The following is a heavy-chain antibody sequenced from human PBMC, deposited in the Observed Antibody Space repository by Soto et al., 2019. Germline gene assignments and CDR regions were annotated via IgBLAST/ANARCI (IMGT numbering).Heavy chain of an antibody. CDR1: GGTFSSYA. V-gene: IGHV1-69*13. CDR2: IIPIFGTA. D-gene: IGHD6-6*01. CDR3: ARERGAARLFDY. J-gene: IGHJ4*02. Sequence: SVKVSCKASGGTFSSYAISWVRQAPGQGLEWMGGIIPIFGTANYAQKFQGRVTITADESTSTAYMELSSLRSEDTAVYYCARERGAARLFDYWGQGTLVTVSS.